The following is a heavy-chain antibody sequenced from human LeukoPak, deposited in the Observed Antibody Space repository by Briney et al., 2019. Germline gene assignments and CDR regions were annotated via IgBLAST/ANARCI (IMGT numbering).Heavy chain of an antibody. D-gene: IGHD3-22*01. CDR2: IYYSGGT. Sequence: PSETLSLTCTVSGGSISSYYWSWIRQPPGKGLEWIGYIYYSGGTNYNPSLKSRVTISVDTSKNQFSLKLSSVTAADTAVYYCARLYYYDSSGFAFDIWGQGTMVTVSS. V-gene: IGHV4-59*01. CDR3: ARLYYYDSSGFAFDI. J-gene: IGHJ3*02. CDR1: GGSISSYY.